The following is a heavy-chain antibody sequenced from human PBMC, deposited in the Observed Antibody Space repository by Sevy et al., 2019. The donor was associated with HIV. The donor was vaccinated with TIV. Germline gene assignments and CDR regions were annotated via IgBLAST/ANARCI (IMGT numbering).Heavy chain of an antibody. CDR3: ARGLYFDFGAY. D-gene: IGHD3-10*01. J-gene: IGHJ4*02. CDR1: GYTFNNYG. Sequence: ASVKVSCKTSGYTFNNYGISWVREAPGQGLEWMGWISVYGETNYAQKVQDRLTVTTDTSTATAYMELSSLRSDDTAVYYCARGLYFDFGAYWGQRTLVTVSS. V-gene: IGHV1-18*01. CDR2: ISVYGET.